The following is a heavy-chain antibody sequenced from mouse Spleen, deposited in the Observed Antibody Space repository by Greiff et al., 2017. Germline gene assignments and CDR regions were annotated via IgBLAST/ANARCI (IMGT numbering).Heavy chain of an antibody. CDR2: IDPSDSYT. CDR3: ARTARATSAWFAY. Sequence: QVQLQQPGAELVKPGASVKLSCKASGYTFTSYWMQWVKQRPGQGLEWIGEIDPSDSYTNYNQKFKGKATLTVDTSSSTAYMQLSSLTSEDSAVYYCARTARATSAWFAYWGQGTLVTVSA. V-gene: IGHV1-50*01. J-gene: IGHJ3*01. D-gene: IGHD3-1*01. CDR1: GYTFTSYW.